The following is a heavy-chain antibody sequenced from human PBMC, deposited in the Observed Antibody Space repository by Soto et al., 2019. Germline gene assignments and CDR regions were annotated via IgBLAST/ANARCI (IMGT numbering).Heavy chain of an antibody. V-gene: IGHV3-7*03. Sequence: EVQLVESGGGLVQPGGSLRLSCAVSGFTFSSYWMGWVRQAPGKGLEWVANIKQDGSATFYVDSVKGRFTISRDNAKKSLFLQMNSLRVEDTAVYFCARPLTGYPRDLWGQGTLVSVSS. CDR3: ARPLTGYPRDL. CDR1: GFTFSSYW. D-gene: IGHD3-9*01. J-gene: IGHJ5*02. CDR2: IKQDGSAT.